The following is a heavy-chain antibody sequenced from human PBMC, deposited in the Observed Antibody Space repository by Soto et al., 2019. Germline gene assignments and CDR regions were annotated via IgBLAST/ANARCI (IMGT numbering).Heavy chain of an antibody. D-gene: IGHD4-17*01. CDR3: ARGLSVTLFDY. J-gene: IGHJ4*02. CDR2: ISYSGSI. CDR1: GGSISSGVYY. Sequence: QVQLQESGPGLVKPSQTLSLTCTVSGGSISSGVYYWTWIRQYPGKGLEWFGYISYSGSIFFNPSMKSRVRISVYTSKNQFSLNLSSVTAADTAVYYCARGLSVTLFDYWGQGTLVTVSS. V-gene: IGHV4-31*03.